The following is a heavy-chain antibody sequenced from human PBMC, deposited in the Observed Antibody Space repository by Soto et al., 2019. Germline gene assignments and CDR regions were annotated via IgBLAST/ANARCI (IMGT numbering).Heavy chain of an antibody. CDR1: GFTFSSYS. V-gene: IGHV3-48*01. CDR2: ISSSSSTV. D-gene: IGHD1-26*01. CDR3: ARDSVIVGATTDAFDI. J-gene: IGHJ3*02. Sequence: EVQLVESGGGLVQPGGSLRLSCAASGFTFSSYSMNWVRQAPGKGLEWVSYISSSSSTVYYADSVKGRFTISRDNAKNSLYLQMNSLRAEDTAVYYCARDSVIVGATTDAFDIWGQGTMVTVSS.